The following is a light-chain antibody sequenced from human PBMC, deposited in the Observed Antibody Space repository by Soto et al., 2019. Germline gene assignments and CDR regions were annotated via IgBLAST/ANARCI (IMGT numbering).Light chain of an antibody. CDR3: QSYASSLCGYVV. CDR1: SSNIGAGYD. CDR2: RNN. J-gene: IGLJ2*01. V-gene: IGLV1-40*01. Sequence: QSVLTPPPSVSGAPGQRVTISCTGSSSNIGAGYDVNWYQQLPGIAPKLLIYRNNNRPSGVPDRFSGSKSGNSASLAITGLQAEDEADYDCQSYASSLCGYVVFGGRTKLTVL.